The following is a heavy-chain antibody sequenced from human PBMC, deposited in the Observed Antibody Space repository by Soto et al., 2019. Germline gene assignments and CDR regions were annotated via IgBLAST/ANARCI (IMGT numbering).Heavy chain of an antibody. D-gene: IGHD3-16*01. V-gene: IGHV3-66*01. CDR3: ARGVTLGVSAGDY. CDR2: IHTGGNT. CDR1: GFIVSSKY. Sequence: EVQLVDSGGGLVQPGGSLRLSCVASGFIVSSKYMSWFSLAPGKGLEWVSVIHTGGNTYYADAVKGRFTISRDNSQNTVYLQMNSLRIEDTAIYYCARGVTLGVSAGDYWGQGTLVTVSS. J-gene: IGHJ4*02.